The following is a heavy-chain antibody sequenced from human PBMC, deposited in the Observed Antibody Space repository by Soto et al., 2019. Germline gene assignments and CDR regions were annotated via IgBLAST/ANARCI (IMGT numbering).Heavy chain of an antibody. CDR3: AALPITIFGGVFYYLDY. CDR1: GYTFTSYG. CDR2: ISAYNGNT. D-gene: IGHD3-3*01. J-gene: IGHJ4*02. Sequence: ASVKVSCKASGYTFTSYGISWVRQAPGQGLEWMGGISAYNGNTNYAQKLQGRVTMTADTSTSTAYMELRSLRSDDTAVYYCAALPITIFGGVFYYLDYWGQGTRVTVSS. V-gene: IGHV1-18*01.